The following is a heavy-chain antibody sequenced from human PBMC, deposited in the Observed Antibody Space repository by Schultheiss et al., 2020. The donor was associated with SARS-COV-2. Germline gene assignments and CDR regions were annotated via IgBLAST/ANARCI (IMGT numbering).Heavy chain of an antibody. V-gene: IGHV4-4*07. CDR1: NGSIGRHP. Sequence: SETLSLTCSVSNGSIGRHPWTWIRQPAGKGLEWIGRIYTSGSTNYNPSLKSRVTMSVDTSKNQFSLKLSSVTAADTAVYYCARDGLRGTVTTIDAFDIWGQGTMVTVSS. CDR3: ARDGLRGTVTTIDAFDI. J-gene: IGHJ3*02. D-gene: IGHD4-17*01. CDR2: IYTSGST.